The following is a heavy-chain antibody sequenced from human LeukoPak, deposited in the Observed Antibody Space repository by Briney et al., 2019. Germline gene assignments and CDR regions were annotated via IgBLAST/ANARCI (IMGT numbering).Heavy chain of an antibody. D-gene: IGHD5-18*01. CDR2: LYYTGTT. V-gene: IGHV4-59*01. CDR1: GGYINSYY. J-gene: IGHJ4*02. Sequence: SETLSLTCTVSGGYINSYYWSWIRHPPGKGLEWIGNLYYTGTTNYNPSLKSRVTISADTSKTQFSLNLNSVTAADTAVCYCARAVSEYTYGTRFDYWGQGTLVTVSS. CDR3: ARAVSEYTYGTRFDY.